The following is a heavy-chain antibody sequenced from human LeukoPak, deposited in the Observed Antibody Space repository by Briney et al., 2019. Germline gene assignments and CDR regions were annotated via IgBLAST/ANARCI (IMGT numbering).Heavy chain of an antibody. D-gene: IGHD6-19*01. CDR2: IYYSGST. CDR3: TRHSLAVAGTGYFDY. CDR1: GGSISSYY. J-gene: IGHJ4*02. Sequence: SETLSLTCTVSGGSISSYYWSWIRQPPGKGLEWIGYIYYSGSTNYNPSLKSRVTISVDTSKNQFSLKLSSVTAADTAFYYCTRHSLAVAGTGYFDYWGQGALVTVSS. V-gene: IGHV4-59*08.